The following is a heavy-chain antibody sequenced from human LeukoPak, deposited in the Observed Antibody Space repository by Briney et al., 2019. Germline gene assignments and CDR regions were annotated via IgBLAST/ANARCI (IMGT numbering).Heavy chain of an antibody. Sequence: GGSLRLSCAASGFTFSSYWMSWVRQAPGKGLEWVANMKPDGSEKYHVDSVKGRFTISRDNAKNMLYLQMNSLRAEDTAVYYCARDRETYYDILTGYYTLGDAFDIWGQGTMVTVSS. V-gene: IGHV3-7*01. CDR2: MKPDGSEK. J-gene: IGHJ3*02. D-gene: IGHD3-9*01. CDR3: ARDRETYYDILTGYYTLGDAFDI. CDR1: GFTFSSYW.